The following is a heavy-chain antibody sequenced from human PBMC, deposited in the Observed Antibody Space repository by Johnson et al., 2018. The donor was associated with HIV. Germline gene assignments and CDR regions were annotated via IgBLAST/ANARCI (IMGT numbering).Heavy chain of an antibody. CDR2: ISYNGTNK. CDR1: GFTFSTYG. CDR3: ARDSPTYYSSGYYPGRDAFDI. Sequence: QVQLLESGGGVVQPGRSLRLSCAASGFTFSTYGMHWVRQAPGTGLEWVALISYNGTNKYYADSVKGRFTISRDNAKNSLYLQMNSLRAEDTAVYYCARDSPTYYSSGYYPGRDAFDIWGQGTMVTVSS. D-gene: IGHD3-22*01. V-gene: IGHV3-30*03. J-gene: IGHJ3*02.